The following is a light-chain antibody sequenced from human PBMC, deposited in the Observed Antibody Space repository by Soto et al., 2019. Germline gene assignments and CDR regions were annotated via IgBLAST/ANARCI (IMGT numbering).Light chain of an antibody. J-gene: IGKJ1*01. Sequence: EIVMTQSPATLSVSPGEGATLSCRASQSISSNLAWYQQKSGQSPRLVIYAASTRAPGFTAKFSGSGSGTELTLTISSLQSEDFAVYYCQQYSSWPPTFGQGTKVELK. CDR2: AAS. V-gene: IGKV3-15*01. CDR3: QQYSSWPPT. CDR1: QSISSN.